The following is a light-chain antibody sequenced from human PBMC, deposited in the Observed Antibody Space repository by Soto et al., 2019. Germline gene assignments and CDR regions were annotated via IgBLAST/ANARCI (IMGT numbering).Light chain of an antibody. Sequence: EIVLTQSPVTPSLSPGERATPSCRASQSVSSSYLAWYQQKPGQAPRLLIFGASNRANGIPDRFSGSGSGTDFTLTISRLEPEDFAVFYCQQYGSSPRTFGQGTRLEIK. J-gene: IGKJ5*01. V-gene: IGKV3-20*01. CDR2: GAS. CDR1: QSVSSSY. CDR3: QQYGSSPRT.